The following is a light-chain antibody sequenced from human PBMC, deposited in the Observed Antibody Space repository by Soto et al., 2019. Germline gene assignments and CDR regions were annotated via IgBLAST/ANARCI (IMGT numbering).Light chain of an antibody. J-gene: IGKJ4*01. Sequence: EVVMTQSPSTLSVSPVERSTLSCIASQSVSSNLAWYQQKPGQAPRLLIYGASTRATGIPARFSGSGSGTEFTLTISSLQSEDFAVYYCQQYNNWPALTFGGGTKVDIK. CDR2: GAS. V-gene: IGKV3-15*01. CDR3: QQYNNWPALT. CDR1: QSVSSN.